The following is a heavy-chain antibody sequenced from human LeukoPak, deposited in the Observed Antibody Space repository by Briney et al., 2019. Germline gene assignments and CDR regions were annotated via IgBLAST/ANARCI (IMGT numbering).Heavy chain of an antibody. CDR3: ARDSASNFDY. J-gene: IGHJ4*02. V-gene: IGHV4-59*01. CDR2: IYYSGST. CDR1: GGSISGYY. D-gene: IGHD2-21*01. Sequence: PSETLSLTCTVSGGSISGYYWNWIRQPPGKGLEWIGYIYYSGSTNYNPSLKSHVTMSLDTSKNQFSLKLSSVTAADTAVYHCARDSASNFDYWGQGTLVTVSS.